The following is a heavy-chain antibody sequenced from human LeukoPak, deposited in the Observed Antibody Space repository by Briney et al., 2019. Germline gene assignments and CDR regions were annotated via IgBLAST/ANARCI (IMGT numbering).Heavy chain of an antibody. CDR2: ISSRSSTI. CDR3: AREGYSSSSQYYYYYMDV. V-gene: IGHV3-48*01. CDR1: GFTFSSYS. Sequence: GGSLRLSCAASGFTFSSYSMNWVRQAPGKGLEWVPYISSRSSTIYYADSVKGRFTISRDNAKHSLYLQMNSLRAGDTAVYYCAREGYSSSSQYYYYYMDVWGKGTTVTVSS. D-gene: IGHD6-6*01. J-gene: IGHJ6*03.